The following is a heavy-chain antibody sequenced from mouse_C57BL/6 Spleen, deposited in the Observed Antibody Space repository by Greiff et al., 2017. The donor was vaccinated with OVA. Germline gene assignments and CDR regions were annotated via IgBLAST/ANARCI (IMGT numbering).Heavy chain of an antibody. CDR2: IDPSDSYT. J-gene: IGHJ4*01. Sequence: QVQLQQPGAELVMPGASVKLSFKASGYTFTSYWMHWVKQRPGQGLEWIGEIDPSDSYTNYNQKFKGKSTLTVDKSSSTAYMQLSSLTSEDSAVYYCARSDYGLMDYWGQGTSVTVSS. D-gene: IGHD1-1*01. CDR1: GYTFTSYW. V-gene: IGHV1-69*01. CDR3: ARSDYGLMDY.